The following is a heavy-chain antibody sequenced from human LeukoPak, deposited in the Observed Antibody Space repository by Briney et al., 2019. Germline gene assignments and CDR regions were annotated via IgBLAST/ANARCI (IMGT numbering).Heavy chain of an antibody. J-gene: IGHJ4*02. CDR3: AKRGVVIRVILVGFHKEAYYFDS. CDR1: GITLSNYA. Sequence: PGGSLRLSCAVSGITLSNYAMSWVRQAPGKGLELVAGISWSGGGTHYADSVKGRFTISRDNPKNTLYLQMNNLRAGDTAVYFCAKRGVVIRVILVGFHKEAYYFDSWGQGALVTVSS. CDR2: ISWSGGGT. D-gene: IGHD3-22*01. V-gene: IGHV3-23*01.